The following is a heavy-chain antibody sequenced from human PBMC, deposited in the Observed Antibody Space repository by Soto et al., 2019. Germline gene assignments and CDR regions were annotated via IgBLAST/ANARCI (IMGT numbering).Heavy chain of an antibody. CDR2: IYWDNDK. V-gene: IGHV2-5*02. CDR1: GFSLSTTGVG. Sequence: QITLKESGPTLVKPTQTLTLTCSFSGFSLSTTGVGVGWIRQSPGKALEWLAIIYWDNDKRYSPSLKSSVTTPTDPSKTQVVLTVTHMDAVDTATYDRARSLCFGEPHCGQGALVTVPS. J-gene: IGHJ4*02. CDR3: ARSLCFGEPH. D-gene: IGHD3-10*01.